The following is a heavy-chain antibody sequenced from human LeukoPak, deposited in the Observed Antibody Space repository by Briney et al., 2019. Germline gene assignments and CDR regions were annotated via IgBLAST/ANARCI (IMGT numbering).Heavy chain of an antibody. CDR3: ARVRPLGYCSGGSCYSGDFDY. V-gene: IGHV4-30-2*01. CDR1: VGSISSGGYS. D-gene: IGHD2-15*01. Sequence: SQTLSLTCAVSVGSISSGGYSWSWIRQPPGKGLEWIGYIYHSGSTNYTPSLKSRVTISVDTPKNQFSLKLSSVTDADTAVYYCARVRPLGYCSGGSCYSGDFDYWGQGTLVTVSS. J-gene: IGHJ4*02. CDR2: IYHSGST.